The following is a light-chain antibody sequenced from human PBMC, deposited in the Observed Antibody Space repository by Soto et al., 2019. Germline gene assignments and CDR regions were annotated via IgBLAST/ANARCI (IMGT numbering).Light chain of an antibody. CDR2: GAS. V-gene: IGKV3-20*01. Sequence: EIVMTQSPATLSVSPGERATLSCRASQSVSSNLAWYQQKPGQAPRLLIYGASSRATGIPDRFSGGGSGTDFTLTISRLEPEDFAVYYCQQFGSSPPRITFGQGTLLEI. CDR1: QSVSSN. J-gene: IGKJ5*01. CDR3: QQFGSSPPRIT.